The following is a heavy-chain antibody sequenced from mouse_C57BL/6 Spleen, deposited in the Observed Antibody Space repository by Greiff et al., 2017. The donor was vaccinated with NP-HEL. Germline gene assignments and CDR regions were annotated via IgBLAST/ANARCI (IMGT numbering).Heavy chain of an antibody. J-gene: IGHJ4*01. Sequence: EVMLVESGGGLVQPGGSLKLSCAASGFTFSDYYMYWVRQTPEKRLEWVAYISNGGGSTYYPDTVKGRFTISRDNAKNTLYLQMSRLKSEDTAMYYCARRDGYYDAMDYWGQGTSVTVSS. CDR3: ARRDGYYDAMDY. CDR2: ISNGGGST. V-gene: IGHV5-12*01. CDR1: GFTFSDYY. D-gene: IGHD2-3*01.